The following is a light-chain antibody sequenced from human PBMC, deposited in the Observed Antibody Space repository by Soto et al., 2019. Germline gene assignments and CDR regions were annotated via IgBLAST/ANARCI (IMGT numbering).Light chain of an antibody. CDR2: LAS. Sequence: DIQMTQSPSSLSASVGDRVTITCRASRIIDTYVDWYQQKPGKAPDLLIYLASTLQVGVPSRFSGSGSGTDFTLTISGLQPEDFATYYCKHSYNTPITFGQGTRLDIE. J-gene: IGKJ5*01. CDR1: RIIDTY. V-gene: IGKV1-39*01. CDR3: KHSYNTPIT.